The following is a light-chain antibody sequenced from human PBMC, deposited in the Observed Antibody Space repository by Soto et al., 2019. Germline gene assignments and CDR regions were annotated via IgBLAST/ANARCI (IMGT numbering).Light chain of an antibody. CDR3: CSYAGSRV. J-gene: IGLJ2*01. V-gene: IGLV2-23*01. CDR2: EGS. CDR1: SSDVGSYNL. Sequence: QSALTHPASVSGYPGQSITISCTGTSSDVGSYNLVSWYQQHPGKAPKLMIYEGSKRPSGVSNRFSGSKSGNTASLTISGLQAEDEADYYCCSYAGSRVFGGGTKVTVL.